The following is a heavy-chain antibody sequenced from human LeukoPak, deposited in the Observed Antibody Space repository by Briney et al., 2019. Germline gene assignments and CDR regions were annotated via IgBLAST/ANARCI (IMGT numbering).Heavy chain of an antibody. CDR2: MFYRGST. D-gene: IGHD1-26*01. J-gene: IGHJ4*02. V-gene: IGHV4-39*01. Sequence: SETLSLTCSVSGVSISTSTNYWAWIRQPPGKGLEWIGSMFYRGSTYYNPSLRSRVAISVDTSKNQFSLKLSSVTASDTAIFYCARQGGWGGAASLIEFWGQGTLVTVSS. CDR3: ARQGGWGGAASLIEF. CDR1: GVSISTSTNY.